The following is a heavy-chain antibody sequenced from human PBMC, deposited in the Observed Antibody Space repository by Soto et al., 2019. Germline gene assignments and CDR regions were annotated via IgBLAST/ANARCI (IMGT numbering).Heavy chain of an antibody. CDR3: AREPITMVRGVITPYYFDY. D-gene: IGHD3-10*01. CDR2: IIPIFGTA. J-gene: IGHJ4*02. CDR1: GGTFSSYA. Sequence: ASVKVSCKASGGTFSSYAISWVRQAPGQGLEWMGGIIPIFGTANYAQKFQGRVTITADESTSTAYMELSSLRSEDTAVYYCAREPITMVRGVITPYYFDYWGQGTLVTVS. V-gene: IGHV1-69*13.